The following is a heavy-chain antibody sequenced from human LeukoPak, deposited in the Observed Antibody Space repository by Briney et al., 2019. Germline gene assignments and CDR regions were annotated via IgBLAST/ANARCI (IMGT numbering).Heavy chain of an antibody. D-gene: IGHD6-13*01. J-gene: IGHJ4*02. CDR3: AIIGSNWRLDY. CDR1: GFTFRSHS. Sequence: PGGSLRLSCAASGFTFRSHSMNWVRQAPGKGLEWISYINSGDSTIYYADSVKGRFTISRDNAKNSLYLQMNSLGAEDTAVYYCAIIGSNWRLDYWGQGTLVTVSS. V-gene: IGHV3-48*04. CDR2: INSGDSTI.